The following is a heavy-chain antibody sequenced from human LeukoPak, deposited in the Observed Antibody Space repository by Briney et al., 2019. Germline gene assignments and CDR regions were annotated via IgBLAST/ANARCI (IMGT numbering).Heavy chain of an antibody. Sequence: GGSLRLSCAASGFTFSGSAMHWVRQASGRGLDWVGRIRSKANNFATTYAASVKGRFTISRDDSKNTAYLQMNSLKTEDTAVYYCTRLEEVGTTLSPFDYWGQGTLVTVSS. V-gene: IGHV3-73*01. CDR3: TRLEEVGTTLSPFDY. J-gene: IGHJ4*02. CDR2: IRSKANNFAT. D-gene: IGHD1-26*01. CDR1: GFTFSGSA.